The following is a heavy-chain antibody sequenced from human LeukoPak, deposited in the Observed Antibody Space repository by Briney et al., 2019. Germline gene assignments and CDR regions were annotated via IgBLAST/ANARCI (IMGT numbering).Heavy chain of an antibody. Sequence: RGRSMRLSCAVSESTSSSYGMVWVRQVQGKGLEWVSYISRSSSTIYSADSVKGRFTISRDNAKNSLYPQMNSLRDEDPAVFYWARGASRGFDYWGHGTLVTVSS. CDR1: ESTSSSYG. CDR3: ARGASRGFDY. D-gene: IGHD5-24*01. CDR2: ISRSSSTI. J-gene: IGHJ4*01. V-gene: IGHV3-48*02.